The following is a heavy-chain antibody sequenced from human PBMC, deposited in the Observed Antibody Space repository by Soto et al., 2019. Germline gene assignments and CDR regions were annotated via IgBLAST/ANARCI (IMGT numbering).Heavy chain of an antibody. CDR2: ISAYNGNT. D-gene: IGHD4-4*01. CDR1: GYTFTSYG. J-gene: IGHJ5*02. V-gene: IGHV1-18*01. Sequence: ASVKVSCKASGYTFTSYGISWVRQAPGQGLEWMGWISAYNGNTNYAQKLQGRVTMTRDTSTSTVYMELSSLRSEDTAVYYCARDKRTVTTEWFDPWGQGTLVTVSS. CDR3: ARDKRTVTTEWFDP.